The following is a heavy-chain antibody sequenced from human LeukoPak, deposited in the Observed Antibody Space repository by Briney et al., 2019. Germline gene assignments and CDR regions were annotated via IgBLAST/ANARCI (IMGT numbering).Heavy chain of an antibody. CDR3: AREGLYFDY. V-gene: IGHV4-61*05. Sequence: SETLSLTCTASGGSISSSSYYWGWIRQPPGKGLEWIGYISYSGTTKYNPSLESRLTISVDMSKNQFSLKLTSVSSADTAVYFCAREGLYFDYWGPGILVTASS. J-gene: IGHJ4*02. CDR1: GGSISSSSYY. CDR2: ISYSGTT.